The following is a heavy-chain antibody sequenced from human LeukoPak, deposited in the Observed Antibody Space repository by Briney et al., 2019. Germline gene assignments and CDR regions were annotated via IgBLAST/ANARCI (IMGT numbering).Heavy chain of an antibody. V-gene: IGHV3-48*02. D-gene: IGHD5-12*01. Sequence: RAGSLRLSCAASGFTFSNYGMNWVRQAPGKGLEWVSYISSSSDATHYADSVKGRFTISRDNAKNSLHLEMNSLRDEDTAVYYCARAMRSGYDYWGQGTLVTVSA. CDR2: ISSSSDAT. J-gene: IGHJ4*02. CDR3: ARAMRSGYDY. CDR1: GFTFSNYG.